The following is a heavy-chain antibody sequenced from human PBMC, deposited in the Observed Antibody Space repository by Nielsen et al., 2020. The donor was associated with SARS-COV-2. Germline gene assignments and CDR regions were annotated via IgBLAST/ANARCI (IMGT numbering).Heavy chain of an antibody. Sequence: GESLKISCAASGFSFSSYSMHWVRQAPGKGLEWVSYISSTVSTTYYADSVKGRFTISRDNSKNTLHLQMNSLRAEDTALYFCAKDFHGSVADFFGNWGQGTLVTVSS. CDR2: ISSTVSTT. D-gene: IGHD2-15*01. J-gene: IGHJ4*02. V-gene: IGHV3-48*01. CDR1: GFSFSSYS. CDR3: AKDFHGSVADFFGN.